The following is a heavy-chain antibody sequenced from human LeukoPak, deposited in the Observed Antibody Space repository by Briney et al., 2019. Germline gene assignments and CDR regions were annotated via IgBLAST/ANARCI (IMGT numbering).Heavy chain of an antibody. D-gene: IGHD5-24*01. CDR2: INHSGST. CDR1: GGSFSGYY. V-gene: IGHV4-34*01. CDR3: ARDGYNAFDI. J-gene: IGHJ3*02. Sequence: SETLSLTCAVYGGSFSGYYWGWIRQPPGKGLEWIGEINHSGSTNYNPSLKSRVTISVDTSKNQFSLKLSSVTAADTAVYYCARDGYNAFDIWGQGTMLTVSS.